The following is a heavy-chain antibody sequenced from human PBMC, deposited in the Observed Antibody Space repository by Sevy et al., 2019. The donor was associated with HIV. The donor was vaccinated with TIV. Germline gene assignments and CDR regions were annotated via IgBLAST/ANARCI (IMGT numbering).Heavy chain of an antibody. D-gene: IGHD3-9*01. CDR2: VNHRGTT. Sequence: SETLSLTCAVYGGSFSDYSWSWIRQAPDKGLEWIGDVNHRGTTNYNPSLKSRVSISVDTSKNQFPLKLSSVTAADTAVYYCTRALLRLQYFDVGDYFDYWGQGTLVTVSS. J-gene: IGHJ4*02. CDR1: GGSFSDYS. CDR3: TRALLRLQYFDVGDYFDY. V-gene: IGHV4-34*01.